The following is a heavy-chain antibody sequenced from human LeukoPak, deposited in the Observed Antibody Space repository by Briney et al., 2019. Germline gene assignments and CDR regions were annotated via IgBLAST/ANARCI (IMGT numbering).Heavy chain of an antibody. D-gene: IGHD5-12*01. CDR1: GGSIRNYY. CDR2: IYYSGST. Sequence: PSETLSLTCTASGGSIRNYYWSWIRQPPGKGLEWIGYIYYSGSTNYNPSLKSRVTISVDTSKNHFSVKLSSVTAADTAVYYCARLDIVAHDRGFDYWGQGTLVTVSS. V-gene: IGHV4-59*08. J-gene: IGHJ4*02. CDR3: ARLDIVAHDRGFDY.